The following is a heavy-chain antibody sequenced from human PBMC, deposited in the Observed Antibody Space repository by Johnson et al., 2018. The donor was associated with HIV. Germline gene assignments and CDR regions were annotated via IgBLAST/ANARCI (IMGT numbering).Heavy chain of an antibody. CDR2: ISYDGSNK. CDR3: ARALGLEVCAFDI. V-gene: IGHV3-30-3*01. CDR1: GFTFSSYA. J-gene: IGHJ3*02. Sequence: QVQLVESGGGVVQPGRSLRLSCAASGFTFSSYAMHWVRQAPGKGLEWVAVISYDGSNKYYADSVKGLFTISRDNSKNTLYLQMNSLRAEDTAVYYCARALGLEVCAFDIWGQGTMVTVSS. D-gene: IGHD2-8*01.